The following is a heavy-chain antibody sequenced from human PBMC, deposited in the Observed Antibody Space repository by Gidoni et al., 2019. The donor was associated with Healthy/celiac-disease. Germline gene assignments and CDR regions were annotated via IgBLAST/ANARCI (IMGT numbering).Heavy chain of an antibody. CDR3: TTTYYDILTGYYTDY. CDR1: GFHFSNAW. Sequence: EVQLVESGGGWVKPGGSLRLACAASGFHFSNAWMSWVRPAPGKGLEWVGRIKSKTDGGTTDYAAPVKGRFTISRDDSKNTLYLQMNSLKTEDTAVYYCTTTYYDILTGYYTDYWGQGTLVTVSS. V-gene: IGHV3-15*01. D-gene: IGHD3-9*01. CDR2: IKSKTDGGTT. J-gene: IGHJ4*02.